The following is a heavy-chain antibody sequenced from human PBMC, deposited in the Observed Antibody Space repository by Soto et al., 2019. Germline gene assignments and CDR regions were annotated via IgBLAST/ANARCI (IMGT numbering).Heavy chain of an antibody. CDR3: GTGLRDGYKFCFDY. V-gene: IGHV3-7*05. CDR2: IKQDGSEK. D-gene: IGHD5-12*01. Sequence: GGSLRLSCAASGFTFSSHWMSWVRQAPGKGLEWVANIKQDGSEKNYVDSVKGRFTISRDNAKNSLYLQMDSLRVEDTAVYYCGTGLRDGYKFCFDYWGQGTLVTVSS. CDR1: GFTFSSHW. J-gene: IGHJ4*02.